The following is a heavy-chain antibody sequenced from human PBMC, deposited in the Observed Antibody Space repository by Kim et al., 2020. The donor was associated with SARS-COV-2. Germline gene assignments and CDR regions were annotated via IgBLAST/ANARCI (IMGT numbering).Heavy chain of an antibody. CDR2: IRSKANSYAT. CDR3: TRPGNRYSSSKVGGGMDV. V-gene: IGHV3-73*01. CDR1: GFTFSGSA. D-gene: IGHD6-19*01. J-gene: IGHJ6*02. Sequence: GGSLRLSCAASGFTFSGSAMHWVRQASGKGLEWVGRIRSKANSYATAYAASVKGRFTISRDDSKNTAYLQMNSLKTEDTAVYYCTRPGNRYSSSKVGGGMDVGGQGTTVTVSS.